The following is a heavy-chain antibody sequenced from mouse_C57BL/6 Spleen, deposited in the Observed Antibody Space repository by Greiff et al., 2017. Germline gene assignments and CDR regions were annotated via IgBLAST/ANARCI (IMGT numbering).Heavy chain of an antibody. CDR1: GFSLTSYG. CDR2: IWSGGST. Sequence: QVQLKESGPGLVQPSQSLSITCTASGFSLTSYGVHWVRQSPGKGLEWLGVIWSGGSTDYNAAFISRLSISKDNSKSQVFFKMNSLQADDTAIYYCASLYDYGYFDYWGQGTTLT. V-gene: IGHV2-2*01. J-gene: IGHJ2*01. CDR3: ASLYDYGYFDY. D-gene: IGHD2-4*01.